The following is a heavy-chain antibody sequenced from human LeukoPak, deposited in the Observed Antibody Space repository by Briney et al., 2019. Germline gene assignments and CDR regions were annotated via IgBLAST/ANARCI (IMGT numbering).Heavy chain of an antibody. CDR1: GFTFSSYA. V-gene: IGHV3-23*01. J-gene: IGHJ4*02. CDR3: AKAPRKYYYDSSGYYAFDY. CDR2: ISGSGGST. D-gene: IGHD3-22*01. Sequence: GGSLRLSCAASGFTFSSYAMSWVRQAPGKGLEWVSAISGSGGSTYYADSVKGRFTISRDNSKNTLYLQMNSLRAEDTAVYYCAKAPRKYYYDSSGYYAFDYWGQGTLVTVSS.